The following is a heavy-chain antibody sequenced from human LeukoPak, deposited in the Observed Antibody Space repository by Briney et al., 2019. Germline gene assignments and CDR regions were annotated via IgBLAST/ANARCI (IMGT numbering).Heavy chain of an antibody. CDR1: GFTFSSYG. CDR3: ARDGYCSSTSCAPGDY. J-gene: IGHJ4*02. D-gene: IGHD2-2*03. CDR2: IWYDGSNK. Sequence: GGSLRLSCAASGFTFSSYGMHWVRQAPGKGLEWVAVIWYDGSNKYYADSVKGPFTISRDNSKNTLYLQMNSLRAEDTAVYYCARDGYCSSTSCAPGDYWGQGTLVTVSS. V-gene: IGHV3-33*01.